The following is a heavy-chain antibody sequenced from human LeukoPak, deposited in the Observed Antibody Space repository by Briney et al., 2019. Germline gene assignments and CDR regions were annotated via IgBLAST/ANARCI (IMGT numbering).Heavy chain of an antibody. Sequence: PSGTLSLTCTVSGGSISGYYWSWIRQPPGKGLEWIGYIYYTGSTTYNPSLKSRVTMSVDTSKNQLSLRVSSVTAADTAVYYCARHRSSGDDYWGQGTLVTSSS. V-gene: IGHV4-59*08. CDR3: ARHRSSGDDY. CDR2: IYYTGST. D-gene: IGHD6-25*01. CDR1: GGSISGYY. J-gene: IGHJ4*02.